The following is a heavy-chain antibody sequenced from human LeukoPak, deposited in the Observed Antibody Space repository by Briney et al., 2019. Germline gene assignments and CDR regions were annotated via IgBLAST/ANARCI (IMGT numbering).Heavy chain of an antibody. Sequence: GGSLRLSCAASGFTFSSYAMSWVRQAPGKGLEWVSTLSFSSGNTYYADSVKGRFTISRDNSKNTLYLQTNSLRAEDTAVYYCAKRSTVAARLYYFDYWGQGTLVTVSS. CDR2: LSFSSGNT. V-gene: IGHV3-23*01. CDR3: AKRSTVAARLYYFDY. J-gene: IGHJ4*02. D-gene: IGHD6-6*01. CDR1: GFTFSSYA.